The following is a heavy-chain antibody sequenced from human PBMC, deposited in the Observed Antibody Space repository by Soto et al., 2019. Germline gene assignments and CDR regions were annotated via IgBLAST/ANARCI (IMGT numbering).Heavy chain of an antibody. CDR2: ISYDGSNK. CDR3: AREQLWLRVVVY. J-gene: IGHJ4*02. Sequence: QVQLVESGGGVVQPGRSLRLSCAASGFTFSSYAMHWVRQAPGKGLEWVAVISYDGSNKYYADSVKGRFTISRDNSKNTLYLQMNSLRAEDTAVYYCAREQLWLRVVVYWGQGTLVTVSS. CDR1: GFTFSSYA. D-gene: IGHD5-18*01. V-gene: IGHV3-30-3*01.